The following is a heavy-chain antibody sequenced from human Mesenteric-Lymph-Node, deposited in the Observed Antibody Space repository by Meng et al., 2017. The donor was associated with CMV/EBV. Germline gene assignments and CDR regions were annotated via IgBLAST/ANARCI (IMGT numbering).Heavy chain of an antibody. J-gene: IGHJ4*02. V-gene: IGHV1-18*04. CDR2: ISAYNGNT. CDR1: GYTFTGYG. CDR3: ARDLIFARPLSPHYFDY. D-gene: IGHD6-6*01. Sequence: ASVKVSCKASGYTFTGYGISWVRQAPGQGLEWMGWISAYNGNTNYAQKLQGRVTMTTDTSTSTAYMELRSLRSDDTAVYYCARDLIFARPLSPHYFDYWGQGTLVTVSS.